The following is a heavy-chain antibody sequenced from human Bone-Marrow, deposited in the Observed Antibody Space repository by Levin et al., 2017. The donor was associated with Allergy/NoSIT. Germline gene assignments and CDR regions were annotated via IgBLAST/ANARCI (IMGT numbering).Heavy chain of an antibody. V-gene: IGHV3-48*02. J-gene: IGHJ4*02. D-gene: IGHD3-22*01. CDR2: ISSSGDST. CDR3: ARDPARGYYDSSGYSGDH. Sequence: AGGSLRLSCAASGFSFWHYTMNWVRQAPGKGLEWVSCISSSGDSTYYADSVKGRFTISRDNAKNSLYLQLNLLRDEDTALYYCARDPARGYYDSSGYSGDHWGQGTLVTVSS. CDR1: GFSFWHYT.